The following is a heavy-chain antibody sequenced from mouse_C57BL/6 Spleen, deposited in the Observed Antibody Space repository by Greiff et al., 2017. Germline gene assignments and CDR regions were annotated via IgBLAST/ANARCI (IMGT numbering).Heavy chain of an antibody. J-gene: IGHJ4*01. CDR1: GYSITSGYD. CDR3: ARGGATVPSMDY. CDR2: ISYSGST. V-gene: IGHV3-1*01. D-gene: IGHD1-1*01. Sequence: EVQLVESGPGMVKPSQSLSLTCTVTGYSITSGYDWHWIRHFPGNKLEWMGYISYSGSTNYNPSLKSRISITHDTSKNHFFLKLNSVTTEYTATYYCARGGATVPSMDYWGQGTSVTVSS.